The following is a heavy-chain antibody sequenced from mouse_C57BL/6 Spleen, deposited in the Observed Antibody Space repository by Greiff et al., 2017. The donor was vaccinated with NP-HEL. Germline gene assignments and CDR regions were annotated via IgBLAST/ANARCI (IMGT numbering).Heavy chain of an antibody. D-gene: IGHD1-1*01. CDR2: IDPSDSYT. J-gene: IGHJ3*01. Sequence: QIQLQQPGAELVMPGASVKLSCKASGYTFTSYWMHWVKQRPGQGLEWIGEIDPSDSYTNYNQQFKGKSTLTVDKSSSTAYMQLSSLTSEYSAVYYCARWGYYGAQDLAYWGQGTLVTVSA. CDR1: GYTFTSYW. V-gene: IGHV1-69*01. CDR3: ARWGYYGAQDLAY.